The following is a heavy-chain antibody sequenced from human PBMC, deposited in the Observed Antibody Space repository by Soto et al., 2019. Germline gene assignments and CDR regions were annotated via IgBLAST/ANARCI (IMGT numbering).Heavy chain of an antibody. CDR3: ATSYGSGYRAFDS. CDR1: GDTFNFYS. Sequence: QVQLVQSGADVQRPGSSVRVSCKASGDTFNFYSINWVRQAPGLGLQWMGRINPILSMSNYAPRFQGRVTMTADKSTSTAYMGLSSLRSEDTAMYYCATSYGSGYRAFDSWGQGALVTVSS. V-gene: IGHV1-69*02. D-gene: IGHD3-10*01. CDR2: INPILSMS. J-gene: IGHJ4*02.